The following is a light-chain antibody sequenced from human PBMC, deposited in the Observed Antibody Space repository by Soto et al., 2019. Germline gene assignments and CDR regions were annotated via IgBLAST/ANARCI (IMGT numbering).Light chain of an antibody. J-gene: IGKJ1*01. V-gene: IGKV1-5*03. CDR1: QSISTW. CDR3: QQYLNRWT. CDR2: KAS. Sequence: DMQVTLSPSTLSATVGDRVTITCRASQSISTWLAWYQQKPGKAPKLLIYKASSLEGGVPSRFSGSGSGTEFTLTISSLQPDDFATYYCQQYLNRWTFGQGTKVDIK.